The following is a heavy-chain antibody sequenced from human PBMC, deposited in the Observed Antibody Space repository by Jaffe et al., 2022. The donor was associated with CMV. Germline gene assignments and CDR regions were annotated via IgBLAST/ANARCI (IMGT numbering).Heavy chain of an antibody. CDR1: GFTFSSFW. D-gene: IGHD4-4*01. Sequence: EVQLVESGGGLVQPGGSLRLSCAASGFTFSSFWMSWVRQAPGKGLEWVASIKQDGSDKYYVDSLMGRFTISRDNAKDSLYLQMNSLRAEDTAVYYCARDPGQKTPTVNTLGCFDPWGQGTLVTVSS. V-gene: IGHV3-7*01. CDR3: ARDPGQKTPTVNTLGCFDP. CDR2: IKQDGSDK. J-gene: IGHJ5*02.